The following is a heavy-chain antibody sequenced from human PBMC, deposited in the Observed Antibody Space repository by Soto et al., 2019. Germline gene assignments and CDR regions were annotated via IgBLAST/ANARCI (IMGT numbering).Heavy chain of an antibody. CDR3: ARRISSARGLRVGYFGY. Sequence: PGGSLRLSCAASGFTFSSYAMHWVRQAPGKGLEWVAVISYDGSNKYYADSVKGRFTISRDNSKNTLYLQMNSLRAEDTAVYYCARRISSARGLRVGYFGYWGQGTIVTVSS. V-gene: IGHV3-30-3*01. CDR2: ISYDGSNK. CDR1: GFTFSSYA. D-gene: IGHD2-2*01. J-gene: IGHJ4*02.